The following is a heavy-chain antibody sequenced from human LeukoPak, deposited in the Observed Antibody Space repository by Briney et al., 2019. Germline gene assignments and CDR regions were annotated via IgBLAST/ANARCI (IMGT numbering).Heavy chain of an antibody. CDR1: GYTFTGYY. Sequence: VASVKVSCKASGYTFTGYYMHWVRQAPGQELEWMGWINPNSGGTNYAQKFQGRVTMTRDTSISTAYMELSRLRSDDTAVYYCARQQQWLVRGFDYWGQGTLVTVSS. V-gene: IGHV1-2*02. D-gene: IGHD6-19*01. J-gene: IGHJ4*02. CDR2: INPNSGGT. CDR3: ARQQQWLVRGFDY.